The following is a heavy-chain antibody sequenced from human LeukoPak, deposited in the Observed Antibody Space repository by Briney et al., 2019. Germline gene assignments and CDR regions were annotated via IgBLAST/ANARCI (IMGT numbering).Heavy chain of an antibody. CDR3: ARQITDQSSGYDSIDY. CDR1: GYRFTTYW. Sequence: GESLKISCKASGYRFTTYWIGWVRQMPGKGLEWMGIIYPGDSDTRYSPSFEGQVTISADKSITTAYLQWSSLKTSDTAMYYCARQITDQSSGYDSIDYWGQGTLVTVSS. V-gene: IGHV5-51*01. CDR2: IYPGDSDT. D-gene: IGHD5-12*01. J-gene: IGHJ4*02.